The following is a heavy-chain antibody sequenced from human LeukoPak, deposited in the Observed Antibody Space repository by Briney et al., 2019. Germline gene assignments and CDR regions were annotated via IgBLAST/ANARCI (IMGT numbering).Heavy chain of an antibody. CDR3: ARAWYSSSWYEDY. CDR2: ISSSSSYI. Sequence: KPGGSLRLSCAASGFTFSSYSMNWVRQAPGKGLEWVSSISSSSSYIYYADSVKGRFTISRDNAKNSLYLQMNSLRAEDTAVYYCARAWYSSSWYEDYRGQGTLVTVSS. CDR1: GFTFSSYS. J-gene: IGHJ4*02. D-gene: IGHD6-13*01. V-gene: IGHV3-21*01.